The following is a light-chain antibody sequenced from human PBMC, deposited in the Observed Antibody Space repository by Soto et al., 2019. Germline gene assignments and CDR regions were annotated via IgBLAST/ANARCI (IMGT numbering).Light chain of an antibody. V-gene: IGKV3-15*01. CDR2: GAS. Sequence: EIVMTQSPATLSVSPGERATLSCRASQSVSSNLAWYQQKPGQAPRLLIYGASTRATGTPARFSGSGSGTEFTLTIRSLQSDEFAFYDCKHYNNWWTFGQGTMLDIK. CDR1: QSVSSN. J-gene: IGKJ1*01. CDR3: KHYNNWWT.